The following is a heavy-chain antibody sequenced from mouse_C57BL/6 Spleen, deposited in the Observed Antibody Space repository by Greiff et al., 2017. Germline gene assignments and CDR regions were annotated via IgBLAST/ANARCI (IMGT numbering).Heavy chain of an antibody. J-gene: IGHJ2*01. V-gene: IGHV1-9*01. CDR3: ARDDYDVGTGYFDY. Sequence: QVQLKQSGAELMKPGASVKLSCKATGYTFTGYWIEWVKQRPGHGLEWIGEILPGSGTTNYNEKFKGKATFTADTSSNTAYMQLSSLTTEDSAIYYCARDDYDVGTGYFDYWGQGTTLTVSS. CDR2: ILPGSGTT. D-gene: IGHD2-4*01. CDR1: GYTFTGYW.